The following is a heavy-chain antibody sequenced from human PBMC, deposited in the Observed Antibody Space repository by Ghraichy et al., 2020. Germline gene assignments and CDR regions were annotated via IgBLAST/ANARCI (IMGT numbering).Heavy chain of an antibody. CDR3: ARDLGAYAAYYYMDV. Sequence: ASVKVSCKASGYTFTGYYMHWVRQAPGQGLEWMGRINPNSGGTNYAQKFQGRVTMTRDTSISTAYMELSRLRSDDTAVYYCARDLGAYAAYYYMDVWGKGTTVTVSS. CDR2: INPNSGGT. J-gene: IGHJ6*03. CDR1: GYTFTGYY. D-gene: IGHD2-2*01. V-gene: IGHV1-2*06.